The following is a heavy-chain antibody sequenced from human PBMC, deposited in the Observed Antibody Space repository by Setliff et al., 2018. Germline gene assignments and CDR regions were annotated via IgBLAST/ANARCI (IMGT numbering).Heavy chain of an antibody. CDR2: INHSGGT. V-gene: IGHV4-4*02. D-gene: IGHD3-3*01. CDR1: SASINSLSW. CDR3: ARVTGFLYMDV. J-gene: IGHJ6*03. Sequence: PSETLSLTCTVSSASINSLSWWSWVRQPPGKGLESIGDINHSGGTNYNPSLKSRVTMSIDTSKNQFFLKVRSVTAADTAVYYCARVTGFLYMDVWGKGTTVTVSS.